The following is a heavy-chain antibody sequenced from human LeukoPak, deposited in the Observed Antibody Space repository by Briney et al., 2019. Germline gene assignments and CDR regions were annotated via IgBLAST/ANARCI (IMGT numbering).Heavy chain of an antibody. CDR3: ARDLSAGGPAANALGY. J-gene: IGHJ4*02. V-gene: IGHV7-4-1*02. CDR2: INTNTGNP. Sequence: ASVKVSCKASGYTFTSYAMNWVRRAPGQGLEWMGWINTNTGNPTYAQGFTGRFVFSLDTSVSTAYLQISSLKAEDTAVYYCARDLSAGGPAANALGYWGQGTLVTVSS. D-gene: IGHD2-2*01. CDR1: GYTFTSYA.